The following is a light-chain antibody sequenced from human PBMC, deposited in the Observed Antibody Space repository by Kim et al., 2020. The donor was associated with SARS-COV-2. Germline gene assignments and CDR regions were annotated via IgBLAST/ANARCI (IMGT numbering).Light chain of an antibody. CDR3: NSRDSNDNVV. V-gene: IGLV3-19*01. J-gene: IGLJ2*01. CDR2: GKN. Sequence: VALGQTFRITCQGDRRRSYYATWYQQKPGQAPILVIYGKNNRPSGIPDRFSGSSSGNTASLTITGTQAGDEADYYCNSRDSNDNVVFGGGTQLTVL. CDR1: RRRSYY.